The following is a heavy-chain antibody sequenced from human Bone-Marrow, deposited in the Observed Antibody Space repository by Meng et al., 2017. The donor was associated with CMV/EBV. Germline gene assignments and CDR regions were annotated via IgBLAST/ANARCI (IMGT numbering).Heavy chain of an antibody. J-gene: IGHJ4*02. CDR2: INSDGSST. Sequence: GGSLRLSCAASGFTFSSYWMHWVRQAPGKGLVWVSRINSDGSSTSYADSVKGRFTISRDNAKNALYLQMNSLRAEDTAVYYCARDGEYYDFWSGLPDYWGQGTLVTVSS. CDR1: GFTFSSYW. V-gene: IGHV3-74*01. CDR3: ARDGEYYDFWSGLPDY. D-gene: IGHD3-3*01.